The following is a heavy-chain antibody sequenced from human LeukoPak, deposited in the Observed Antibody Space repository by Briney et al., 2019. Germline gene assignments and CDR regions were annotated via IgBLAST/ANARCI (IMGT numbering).Heavy chain of an antibody. CDR3: AADSMAGGSYQSFDY. J-gene: IGHJ4*02. CDR1: GFTFTSSA. CDR2: IVVGSGNT. D-gene: IGHD3-16*01. Sequence: GASVKVSCKASGFTFTSSAVQWVRQARGQRLEWIGWIVVGSGNTNYAQKFQERVTITRDMSTSTAYMELSSLRSEDTAVYYCAADSMAGGSYQSFDYWGQGTLVTVSS. V-gene: IGHV1-58*01.